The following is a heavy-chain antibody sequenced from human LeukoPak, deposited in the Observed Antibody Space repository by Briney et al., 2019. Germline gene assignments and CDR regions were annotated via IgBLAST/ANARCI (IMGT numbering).Heavy chain of an antibody. V-gene: IGHV1-8*03. CDR2: MNPNSGNT. CDR1: GYTFTSYD. D-gene: IGHD2-2*01. CDR3: AGGGRPLGYCSSTSCSKRRGSYYYYYYMDV. J-gene: IGHJ6*03. Sequence: ASVKVSCKASGYTFTSYDINWVRQATGQGLEWMGWMNPNSGNTGYAQKFQGRVTITRNTSISTAYMELSSLRSEDTAVYYCAGGGRPLGYCSSTSCSKRRGSYYYYYYMDVWGKGTTVTVSS.